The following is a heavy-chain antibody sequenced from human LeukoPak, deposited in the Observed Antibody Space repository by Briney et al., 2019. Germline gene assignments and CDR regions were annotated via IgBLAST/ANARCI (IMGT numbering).Heavy chain of an antibody. V-gene: IGHV4-59*01. Sequence: PSETLSLTCTVSGGSISSYYWSWIRQPPGKGLEGIGYIIYSGSTNYNPSLTSRVPISVDTAKNQFSLKLSSVTARATAAYYCAEGSSWYAGWCDPWGQGTLVTVSS. D-gene: IGHD6-13*01. CDR2: IIYSGST. J-gene: IGHJ5*02. CDR1: GGSISSYY. CDR3: AEGSSWYAGWCDP.